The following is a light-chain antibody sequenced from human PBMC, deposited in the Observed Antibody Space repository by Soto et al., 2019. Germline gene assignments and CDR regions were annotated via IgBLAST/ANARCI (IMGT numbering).Light chain of an antibody. Sequence: ESVLTQSPGALSLSPGDRATLSGRASQSVSSKWFAWYQQRGGQPPRLLIYGASSRATGIPERFSGSGSGTDFALTISRLEPEDSAGYYCQQYGASVTFGPGTKVEIK. V-gene: IGKV3-20*01. J-gene: IGKJ3*01. CDR2: GAS. CDR3: QQYGASVT. CDR1: QSVSSKW.